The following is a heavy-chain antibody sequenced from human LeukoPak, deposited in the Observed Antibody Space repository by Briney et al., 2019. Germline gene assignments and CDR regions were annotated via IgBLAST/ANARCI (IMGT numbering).Heavy chain of an antibody. J-gene: IGHJ3*01. CDR3: AKPLTSYSSGFSDVFDV. CDR1: GFTFSSYA. CDR2: ISGSGGST. V-gene: IGHV3-23*01. Sequence: GGSLRLSCAASGFTFSSYAMSWVRQAPGKGLEWVSAISGSGGSTYYADSVKGRFTISRDNSKDTLFLQMGSLRAEDMAVYYCAKPLTSYSSGFSDVFDVWGHGSMVTVSS. D-gene: IGHD5-18*01.